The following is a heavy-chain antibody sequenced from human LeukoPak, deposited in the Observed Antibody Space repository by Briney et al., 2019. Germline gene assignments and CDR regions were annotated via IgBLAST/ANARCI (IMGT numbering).Heavy chain of an antibody. CDR2: INSDGSST. V-gene: IGHV3-74*01. D-gene: IGHD2/OR15-2a*01. J-gene: IGHJ4*02. CDR3: AKGPLLWD. Sequence: GGSLRLSCAASGFTFSSYWMHWVRQAPGKGLVWVSHINSDGSSTTYADSVKGRFTISRDNAKNTLYLQMNSLRAEDTAVYYCAKGPLLWDWGQGTLVTVSS. CDR1: GFTFSSYW.